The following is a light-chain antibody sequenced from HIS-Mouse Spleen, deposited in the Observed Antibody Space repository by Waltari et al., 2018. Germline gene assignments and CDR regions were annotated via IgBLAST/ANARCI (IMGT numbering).Light chain of an antibody. CDR2: DVR. J-gene: IGLJ2*01. CDR1: SSDVGGYNY. Sequence: QSALTQPASVSGSPGPSIPISCTGTSSDVGGYNYVSWYQQHPGKAPKLMIYDVRNRPSGVSNRFSGSKSGNTASLTISGLQAEDEADYYCSSYTSSSTEVFGGGTKLTVL. CDR3: SSYTSSSTEV. V-gene: IGLV2-14*03.